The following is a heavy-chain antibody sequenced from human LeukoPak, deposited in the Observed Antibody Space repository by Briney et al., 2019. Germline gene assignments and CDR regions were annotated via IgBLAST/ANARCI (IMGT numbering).Heavy chain of an antibody. V-gene: IGHV1-8*03. Sequence: ASVKLSCKASGYAFTSFDINWVRQATGQGLEWMGWINPNIGDRGYAQKFKGRVTITRNTSISTAYIELSSLRSEDTAVYYCARARGVVGDYYYMDVWGRGTTVTVSS. D-gene: IGHD3-3*01. J-gene: IGHJ6*03. CDR2: INPNIGDR. CDR3: ARARGVVGDYYYMDV. CDR1: GYAFTSFD.